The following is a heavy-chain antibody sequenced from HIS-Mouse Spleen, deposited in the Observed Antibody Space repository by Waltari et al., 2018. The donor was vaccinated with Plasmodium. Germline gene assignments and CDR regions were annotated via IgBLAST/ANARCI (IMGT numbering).Heavy chain of an antibody. CDR2: ICYDGSNK. D-gene: IGHD2-8*01. V-gene: IGHV3-33*06. J-gene: IGHJ3*02. CDR1: GFTFSSYG. Sequence: QVQLVESGGGVVQPGRSLRLSCAASGFTFSSYGMHWVRQAPGKGLEWLAVICYDGSNKYYADSVKGRFTISRDNSKNTLYLQMNSLRAEDTAVYYCAKVAQGTRDAFDIWGQGTMVTVSS. CDR3: AKVAQGTRDAFDI.